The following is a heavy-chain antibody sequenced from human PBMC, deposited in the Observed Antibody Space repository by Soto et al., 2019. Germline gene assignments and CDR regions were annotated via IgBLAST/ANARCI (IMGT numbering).Heavy chain of an antibody. J-gene: IGHJ4*02. D-gene: IGHD3-22*01. V-gene: IGHV4-39*01. Sequence: QLQLQESGPGLVKPSETLSLTCTVSDGSISRSTFYWGWIRQPPGKGLEWIGRVHYTGSTYYNPSLKSRITMSVDSSKNHLSLKVSSVTAADTAVYYCARHLYSGESSGYYGYWGQGALVTVSS. CDR3: ARHLYSGESSGYYGY. CDR2: VHYTGST. CDR1: DGSISRSTFY.